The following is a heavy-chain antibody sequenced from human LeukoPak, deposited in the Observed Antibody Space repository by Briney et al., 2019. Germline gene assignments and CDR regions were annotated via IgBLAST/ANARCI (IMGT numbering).Heavy chain of an antibody. D-gene: IGHD3-22*01. CDR1: GGSISSSNW. J-gene: IGHJ4*02. CDR3: AREGLDYYDSSGYSELDY. Sequence: PSGTLSLTCAVSGGSISSSNWWSWVRQPPGKGLEWIGEIYHSGSSNYNSSLKSRVTMLVDKSKNQFSLKLSSVTAADTAVYYCAREGLDYYDSSGYSELDYWGQGTLVTVSS. V-gene: IGHV4-4*02. CDR2: IYHSGSS.